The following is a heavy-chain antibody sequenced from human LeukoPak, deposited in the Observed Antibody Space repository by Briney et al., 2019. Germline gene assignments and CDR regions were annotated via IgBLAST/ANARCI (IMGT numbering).Heavy chain of an antibody. J-gene: IGHJ6*03. D-gene: IGHD2-2*02. Sequence: EASVKVSXKTSKNMFTGYFMHWVRQAPGQGLEWIGWINPNSGGTLFARRFQGRVTMTRDTSIGATYMELSRLTSDDTALYYCAAQCNDDFCYKRDYMDVWSKGTMVIVSS. V-gene: IGHV1-2*02. CDR3: AAQCNDDFCYKRDYMDV. CDR2: INPNSGGT. CDR1: KNMFTGYF.